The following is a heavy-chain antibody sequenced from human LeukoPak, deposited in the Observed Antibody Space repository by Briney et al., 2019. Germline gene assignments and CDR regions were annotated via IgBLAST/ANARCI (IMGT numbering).Heavy chain of an antibody. V-gene: IGHV3-74*01. J-gene: IGHJ4*02. CDR1: GFIFSNYW. Sequence: GGSLRLSCAASGFIFSNYWMHWVRQAQGEGMEWVSRINERATIISYADSVKGRFTISRANARNKLYLQMDSLTAEDTAVYYCVRDLILVWTPGDDFDHWGKGTLVTVSS. D-gene: IGHD3-16*01. CDR3: VRDLILVWTPGDDFDH. CDR2: INERATII.